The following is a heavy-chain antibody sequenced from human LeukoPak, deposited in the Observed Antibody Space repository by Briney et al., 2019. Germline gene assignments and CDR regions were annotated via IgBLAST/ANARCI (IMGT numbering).Heavy chain of an antibody. CDR3: ARGRPVDC. V-gene: IGHV3-48*01. J-gene: IGHJ4*02. CDR1: GFTFSTHN. Sequence: GGSLRLSCAASGFTFSTHNMNWVRQAPGKGLEWVSYNSSSGTTIYYADSAKGRFTISRDNAKNSLYLQMNSLTAEDTAVYYCARGRPVDCWGQGTLVTVSS. CDR2: NSSSGTTI.